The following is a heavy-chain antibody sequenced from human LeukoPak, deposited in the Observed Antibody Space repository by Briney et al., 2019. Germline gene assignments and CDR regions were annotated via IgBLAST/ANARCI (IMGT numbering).Heavy chain of an antibody. V-gene: IGHV4-39*01. D-gene: IGHD3-22*01. Sequence: SETLSLTCTVSGDSISTSSYYWGWIRQPPGKGLEWLGSIYYSGSTYYNPSLKSRVTISVDTSKNQFSLNLYSVSAADTAVFYCARSYYYDYRQIDYWGQGTLVTVSS. CDR2: IYYSGST. J-gene: IGHJ4*02. CDR1: GDSISTSSYY. CDR3: ARSYYYDYRQIDY.